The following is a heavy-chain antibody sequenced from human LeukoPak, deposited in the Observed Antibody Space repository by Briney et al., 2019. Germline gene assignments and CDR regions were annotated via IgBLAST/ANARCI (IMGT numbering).Heavy chain of an antibody. J-gene: IGHJ4*02. CDR2: ISGSGADT. CDR1: GFTFSSYW. Sequence: GGSLRLSCAASGFTFSSYWMNWARQAPGEGLGWVSIISGSGADTFYTDSVKGRFTISRDNSKNTLYLQMNSLRAEDTAVYYCAKPHGVGYLGQGTLVTVSS. CDR3: AKPHGVGY. V-gene: IGHV3-23*01. D-gene: IGHD4-17*01.